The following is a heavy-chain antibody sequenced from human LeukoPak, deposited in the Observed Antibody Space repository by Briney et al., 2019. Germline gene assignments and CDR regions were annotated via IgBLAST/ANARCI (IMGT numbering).Heavy chain of an antibody. CDR2: IYYSGST. V-gene: IGHV4-39*07. D-gene: IGHD3-10*01. J-gene: IGHJ6*02. Sequence: PSETLSLTCTVSGGSISSSSYYWGWIRQPPGKGLEWIGSIYYSGSTYYNPSLKSRVTISVDTSKNQFSLKLSSVTAADTAVYYCARDSMVRGVSPGMDVWGQGTTVTVSS. CDR3: ARDSMVRGVSPGMDV. CDR1: GGSISSSSYY.